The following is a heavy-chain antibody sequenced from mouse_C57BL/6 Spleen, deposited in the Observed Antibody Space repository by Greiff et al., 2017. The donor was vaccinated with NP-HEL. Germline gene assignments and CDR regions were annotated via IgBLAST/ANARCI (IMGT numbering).Heavy chain of an antibody. CDR2: INPNNGGT. V-gene: IGHV1-18*01. CDR1: GYTFTDYN. Sequence: VHVKQSGPELVKPGASVKIPCKASGYTFTDYNMDWVKQSHGKSLEWIGDINPNNGGTIYNQKFKGKATLTVDKSSSTAYMELRSLTSEDTAVYYCARDSDDGYYASFAYWGQGTLVTVSA. J-gene: IGHJ3*01. D-gene: IGHD2-3*01. CDR3: ARDSDDGYYASFAY.